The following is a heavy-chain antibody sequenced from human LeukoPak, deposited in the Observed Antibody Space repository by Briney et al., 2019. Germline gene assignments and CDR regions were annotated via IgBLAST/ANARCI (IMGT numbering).Heavy chain of an antibody. D-gene: IGHD1-26*01. J-gene: IGHJ4*02. CDR3: AKDLPIVGAFDY. CDR2: ISYDGSNK. Sequence: GSLRLSCAASGFTFSNYGMHWVRQAPGKGLEWVAVISYDGSNKYYADSVKGRFTISRDNSKNTLYLQMNSLRAEDTAVYYCAKDLPIVGAFDYWGQGTLVTVSS. V-gene: IGHV3-30*18. CDR1: GFTFSNYG.